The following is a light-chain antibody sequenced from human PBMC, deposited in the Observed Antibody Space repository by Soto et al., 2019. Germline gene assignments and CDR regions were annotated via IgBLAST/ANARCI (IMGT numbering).Light chain of an antibody. Sequence: QSALTQPASVSGSPGQSINISCTGTSSDVGGYNYVSWYQHHPGKAPKLIIYDVSNRPSGVSNPFSGSKSGNTASLTISGLQPEGEADYYCSSYTTSNTRQIVCGTGTKVTVL. J-gene: IGLJ1*01. V-gene: IGLV2-14*03. CDR2: DVS. CDR3: SSYTTSNTRQIV. CDR1: SSDVGGYNY.